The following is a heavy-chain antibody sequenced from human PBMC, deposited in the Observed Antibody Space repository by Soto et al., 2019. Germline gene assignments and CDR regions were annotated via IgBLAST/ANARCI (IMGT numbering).Heavy chain of an antibody. D-gene: IGHD2-15*01. V-gene: IGHV3-7*01. Sequence: GSLRLSCAASGFTFSSYWMSWVRQAPGKGLEWVANIKQDGSEKYYVDSVKGRFTISRDNAKNSLYLQMNSLRAEDTAVYYCARAVVAASAKIYYYYGMDVWGQGTTVTVSS. CDR3: ARAVVAASAKIYYYYGMDV. CDR2: IKQDGSEK. J-gene: IGHJ6*02. CDR1: GFTFSSYW.